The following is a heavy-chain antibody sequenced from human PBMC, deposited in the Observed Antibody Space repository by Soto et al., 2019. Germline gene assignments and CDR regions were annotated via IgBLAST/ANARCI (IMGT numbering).Heavy chain of an antibody. CDR3: ASPSHPFYHYYGMDV. Sequence: GASVKVSCKASGYTFTSYDINWVRQATGQGLEWMGWMNPNSGNTGYAQKFQGRVTMTRNTSISTAYMELGSLRSEDTAVYYCASPSHPFYHYYGMDVWGQGTTVTVSS. J-gene: IGHJ6*02. V-gene: IGHV1-8*01. CDR2: MNPNSGNT. CDR1: GYTFTSYD.